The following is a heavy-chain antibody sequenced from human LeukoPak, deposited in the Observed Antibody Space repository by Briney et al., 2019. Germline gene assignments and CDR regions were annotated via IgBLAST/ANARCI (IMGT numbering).Heavy chain of an antibody. CDR2: IYYCGST. CDR3: ARRPYYYDSSGYYDY. D-gene: IGHD3-22*01. V-gene: IGHV4-39*01. CDR1: GGSISSGDYY. J-gene: IGHJ4*02. Sequence: PSQTLSLTCTVSGGSISSGDYYWSWIRQPPGKGLEWIGSIYYCGSTYYNPSLKSRVTISVDTSKNQFSLKLSSVTAADTAVYYCARRPYYYDSSGYYDYWGQGTLVTVSS.